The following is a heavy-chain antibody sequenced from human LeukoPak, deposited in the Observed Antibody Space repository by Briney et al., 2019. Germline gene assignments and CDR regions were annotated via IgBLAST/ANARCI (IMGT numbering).Heavy chain of an antibody. D-gene: IGHD6-13*01. J-gene: IGHJ3*02. CDR3: VKSLGDSRWYGAFDT. CDR2: ISGNGGST. CDR1: GFTFSSHG. V-gene: IGHV3-23*01. Sequence: GGSLRVSCTGSGFTFSSHGLTWVRQARGKGLEWVASISGNGGSTFYADSLRGQFTISKDNSRDMMYLQMNNLRAEDTAVYYCVKSLGDSRWYGAFDTWGQGTMLTVSS.